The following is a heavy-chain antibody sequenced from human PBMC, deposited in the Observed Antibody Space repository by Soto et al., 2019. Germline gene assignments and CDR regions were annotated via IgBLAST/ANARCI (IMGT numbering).Heavy chain of an antibody. CDR1: GGPFTRYA. CDR3: ARGVAPGQTADSYAFDI. J-gene: IGHJ3*02. Sequence: QAQLVQSGAEVRKPGSSVRVSCRASGGPFTRYAVSWVRQAPGQGLEWIGGITPIAETTNYAQKFRGRLSITADESTDTVHMELRRLTSDDTAVYFCARGVAPGQTADSYAFDIWGQGSRVTGSS. CDR2: ITPIAETT. D-gene: IGHD3-3*01. V-gene: IGHV1-69*01.